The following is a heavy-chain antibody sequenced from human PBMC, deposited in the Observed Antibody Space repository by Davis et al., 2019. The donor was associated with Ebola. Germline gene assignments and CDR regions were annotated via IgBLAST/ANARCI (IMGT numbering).Heavy chain of an antibody. CDR1: GGSVSSGGHY. J-gene: IGHJ5*02. CDR3: ARHGHNGWFDL. Sequence: MPSETLSLTCTVSGGSVSSGGHYWSWIRQPPGKGLEWIAYIYYSGSTHYNPSLKSRVTISVDRSKKHFSLKLTFVTAADTSVYYCARHGHNGWFDLWGQGTLVTVSS. V-gene: IGHV4-61*03. CDR2: IYYSGST. D-gene: IGHD2-8*01.